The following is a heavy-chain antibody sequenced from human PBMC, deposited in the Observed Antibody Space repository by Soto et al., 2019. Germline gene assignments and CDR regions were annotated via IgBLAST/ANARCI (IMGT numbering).Heavy chain of an antibody. CDR3: ARDASAGGDAFDI. J-gene: IGHJ3*02. CDR1: GFTVSSNC. CDR2: IYSGGTS. Sequence: PGGSLRLSCAASGFTVSSNCMSWVRQAPGKGLEWVSLIYSGGTSYYADSVKGRFTISRDNSKNTLYLQMNSLRAGDTAVYYCARDASAGGDAFDIWGQGTMVTVSS. V-gene: IGHV3-66*01. D-gene: IGHD1-26*01.